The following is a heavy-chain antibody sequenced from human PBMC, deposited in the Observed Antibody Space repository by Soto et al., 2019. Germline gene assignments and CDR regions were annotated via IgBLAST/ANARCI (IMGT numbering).Heavy chain of an antibody. V-gene: IGHV3-30-3*01. Sequence: GGSLRLSCEGSGFTSSSYVMHWVRQAPGKGLEWVALISFDGSKKNYADSVKGRFTISRDNSKNMMYLQMNSLRPEDTAVYYCARGVFYYYGSGGYSPDYWGQGTLVTVSS. CDR3: ARGVFYYYGSGGYSPDY. J-gene: IGHJ4*02. CDR1: GFTSSSYV. CDR2: ISFDGSKK. D-gene: IGHD3-22*01.